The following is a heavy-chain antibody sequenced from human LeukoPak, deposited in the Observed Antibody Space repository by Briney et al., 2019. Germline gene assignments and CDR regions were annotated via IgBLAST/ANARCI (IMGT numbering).Heavy chain of an antibody. CDR1: GVSINSSDYY. D-gene: IGHD2-2*01. CDR3: ARDVGYCTSSTCYLNWFDP. J-gene: IGHJ5*02. V-gene: IGHV4-39*07. CDR2: IYTSGST. Sequence: SETLSLTCTVSGVSINSSDYYWGWIRQPPGKGLEWFGRIYTSGSTDYNPSLKSRVTMSVDTSKNQSSLRLSSVTAADTAAYYCARDVGYCTSSTCYLNWFDPWGQGTRVTVSS.